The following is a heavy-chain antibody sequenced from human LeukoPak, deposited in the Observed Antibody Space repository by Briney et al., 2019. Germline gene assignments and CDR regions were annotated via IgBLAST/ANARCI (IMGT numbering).Heavy chain of an antibody. D-gene: IGHD6-19*01. J-gene: IGHJ6*02. V-gene: IGHV1-8*01. CDR3: ARGPGSRSSGWSYYYYYGMDV. Sequence: ASVNVSCKASGYTFTSYDINWVRQATGQGLEWMGWMNPNSGNTGYAQKFQGRVTMTRNTSISTAYMELSSLRSEDTAVYYCARGPGSRSSGWSYYYYYGMDVWGQGTTVTVSS. CDR2: MNPNSGNT. CDR1: GYTFTSYD.